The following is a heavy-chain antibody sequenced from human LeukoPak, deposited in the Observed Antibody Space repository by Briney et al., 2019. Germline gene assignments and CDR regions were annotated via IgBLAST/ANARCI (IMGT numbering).Heavy chain of an antibody. CDR1: GYSFTSYW. J-gene: IGHJ6*04. Sequence: GESLKISCKGSGYSFTSYWIGWVRQMPGKGLEWMGGIDPSDSYTNYSPSFQGHVTISADKSISTAYLQWSSLKASDTAMYYCASYGSGSYNGMDVWGKGTTVTVSS. D-gene: IGHD3-10*01. CDR3: ASYGSGSYNGMDV. V-gene: IGHV5-10-1*01. CDR2: IDPSDSYT.